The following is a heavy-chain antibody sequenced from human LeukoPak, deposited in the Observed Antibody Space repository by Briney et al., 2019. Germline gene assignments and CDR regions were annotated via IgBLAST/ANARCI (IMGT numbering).Heavy chain of an antibody. Sequence: GGSLRLSCAASGFTFSSYAMNWVRQAPGKGLEWVSSINRGSVHIFYADSMKGRFTISRDNAKNSLYLQMNSLGAEDTAVYYCARPYDTRGYFPDYWGQGTLVTVPS. CDR3: ARPYDTRGYFPDY. J-gene: IGHJ4*02. CDR1: GFTFSSYA. D-gene: IGHD3-22*01. CDR2: INRGSVHI. V-gene: IGHV3-21*01.